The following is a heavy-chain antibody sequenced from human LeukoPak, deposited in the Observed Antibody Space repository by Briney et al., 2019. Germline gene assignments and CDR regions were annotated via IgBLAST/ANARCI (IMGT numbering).Heavy chain of an antibody. Sequence: SETLSLTCTVSGGSISSYYWSWIRQPPGKGLEWIGYIYYSGSTNYNPSLKSRVTISVDTSKNQFSLKLSSVTAADTAVYYCARTHPPQRLLFWSDPWGQGTLVTVSS. V-gene: IGHV4-59*01. CDR3: ARTHPPQRLLFWSDP. J-gene: IGHJ5*02. CDR2: IYYSGST. CDR1: GGSISSYY. D-gene: IGHD1-1*01.